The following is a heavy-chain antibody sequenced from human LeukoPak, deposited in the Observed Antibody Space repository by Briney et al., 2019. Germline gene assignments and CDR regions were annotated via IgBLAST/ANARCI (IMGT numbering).Heavy chain of an antibody. CDR2: IKQDGSEK. CDR3: ARGYSGSYYFYDWFDP. Sequence: PGGSLRLSCAASGFTFSSYWMSWVRQAPGKGLEWVANIKQDGSEKYYVDSVKGRLTISRDNAKNSLYLQMNSLRAEDTAVYYCARGYSGSYYFYDWFDPWGQGTLVTVSS. D-gene: IGHD3-10*01. J-gene: IGHJ5*02. V-gene: IGHV3-7*01. CDR1: GFTFSSYW.